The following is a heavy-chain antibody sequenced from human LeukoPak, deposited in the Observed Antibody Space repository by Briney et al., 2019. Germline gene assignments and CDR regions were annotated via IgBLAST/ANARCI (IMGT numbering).Heavy chain of an antibody. D-gene: IGHD3-22*01. J-gene: IGHJ5*02. Sequence: GGSLRLSCAASGFTFSNYAMHWVRQAPGKGLEWVAVVSYDGNNLYYADSVKGRFTISRDNSKNTLYLQMNSLRAEDTAVYYCARGLTYYDSSGYYRGGNWFDPWGQGTLVTVSS. V-gene: IGHV3-30-3*01. CDR2: VSYDGNNL. CDR1: GFTFSNYA. CDR3: ARGLTYYDSSGYYRGGNWFDP.